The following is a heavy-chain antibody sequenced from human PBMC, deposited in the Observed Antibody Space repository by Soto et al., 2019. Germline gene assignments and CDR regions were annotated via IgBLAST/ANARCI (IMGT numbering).Heavy chain of an antibody. J-gene: IGHJ6*02. CDR1: GGSISSGDYY. CDR3: AGGGYCSSTSCYINYYYGMDV. D-gene: IGHD2-2*02. Sequence: SETLSLTCTVSGGSISSGDYYWSWIRQPPGKGLEWIGYIYYSGSTYYNPSLKSRVTISVDTSKNQFSLKLSSVTAADTAVYYCAGGGYCSSTSCYINYYYGMDVWGQGTTVTVS. CDR2: IYYSGST. V-gene: IGHV4-30-4*01.